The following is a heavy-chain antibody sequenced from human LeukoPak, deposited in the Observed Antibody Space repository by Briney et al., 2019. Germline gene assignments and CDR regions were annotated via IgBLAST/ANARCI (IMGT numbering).Heavy chain of an antibody. D-gene: IGHD3-10*01. CDR1: GFIFSNYA. CDR2: ISGSGGST. J-gene: IGHJ4*02. Sequence: GGSLRLSCVASGFIFSNYAMSWVRQAPGKGLEWVSPISGSGGSTYYADSVKGRFTISRDNSKNTLYLQMNSLRAEDTAVYYCAKGWDGSGSYYNPLDYWGQGTLVTVSS. CDR3: AKGWDGSGSYYNPLDY. V-gene: IGHV3-23*01.